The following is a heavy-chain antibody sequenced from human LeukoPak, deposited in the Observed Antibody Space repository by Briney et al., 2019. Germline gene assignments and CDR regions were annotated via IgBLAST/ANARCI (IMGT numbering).Heavy chain of an antibody. V-gene: IGHV3-48*03. J-gene: IGHJ4*02. CDR1: GFTFTDYE. CDR3: ARDYGSGSYPRIYFEY. CDR2: ISTNGDVI. Sequence: GGSLRLSCVATGFTFTDYEINWVRQAPGKGLEWVAHISTNGDVINYANSVKGRFTISRDNAKNSVYLQMNSLRGEDTAVYYCARDYGSGSYPRIYFEYWGQGTLVTVSS. D-gene: IGHD3-10*01.